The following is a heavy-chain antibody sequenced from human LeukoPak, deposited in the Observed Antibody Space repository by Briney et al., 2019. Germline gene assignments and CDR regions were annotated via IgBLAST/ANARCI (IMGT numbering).Heavy chain of an antibody. Sequence: GRSLRLSCAASGFTFDDYAMHWVRQAPGKGLEWDSGISWNSGSIGYADSVKGRFTISRDNAKNSLYLQMNSLRAEDTALYYCAKDMREYCGGDCYPTFDYWGQGTLVTVSS. CDR1: GFTFDDYA. CDR3: AKDMREYCGGDCYPTFDY. CDR2: ISWNSGSI. D-gene: IGHD2-21*02. J-gene: IGHJ4*02. V-gene: IGHV3-9*01.